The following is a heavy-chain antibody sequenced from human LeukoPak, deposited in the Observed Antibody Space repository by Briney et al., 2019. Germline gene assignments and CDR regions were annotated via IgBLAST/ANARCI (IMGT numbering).Heavy chain of an antibody. CDR1: GGSINSYY. J-gene: IGHJ4*02. D-gene: IGHD2-15*01. V-gene: IGHV4-59*08. Sequence: SETLSLTCTVSGGSINSYYWNWIRQPPGKGLEWIGFAYYTGSTYYNPSLKSRVTISVDTSKNQFSLKLNSIAAADTAVYYCARHPAFCNGGSCPPEYWGQGTLVTVSS. CDR2: AYYTGST. CDR3: ARHPAFCNGGSCPPEY.